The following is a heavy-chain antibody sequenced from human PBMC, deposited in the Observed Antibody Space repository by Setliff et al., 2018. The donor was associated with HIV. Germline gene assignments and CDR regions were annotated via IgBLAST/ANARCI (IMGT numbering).Heavy chain of an antibody. V-gene: IGHV1-46*03. CDR2: INPSGGST. D-gene: IGHD1-20*01. CDR1: GYTFTSYY. Sequence: GPSVKVSCKASGYTFTSYYLHWVRQAPGQGLEWMGIINPSGGSTTYAQKFQGRVTMTRDTSASTVYMELSSLRSEDTAVYYCAREARYQDRYYYYMDVWGKGTTVTVSS. CDR3: AREARYQDRYYYYMDV. J-gene: IGHJ6*03.